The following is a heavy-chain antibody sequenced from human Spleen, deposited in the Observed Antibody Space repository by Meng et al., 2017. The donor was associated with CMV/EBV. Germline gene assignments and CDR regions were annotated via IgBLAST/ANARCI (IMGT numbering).Heavy chain of an antibody. CDR1: GGSVSSGSHF. J-gene: IGHJ4*02. D-gene: IGHD7-27*01. CDR2: LYHSGST. CDR3: ARESTGDNYFDY. Sequence: SETLSLTCTVSGGSVSSGSHFWSWIRQPPGKGLEWIGSLYHSGSTYYNPSLKSRITISVDASKNQFSLKLSSVTAADTAVYYCARESTGDNYFDYWGQGTLVTVSS. V-gene: IGHV4-39*07.